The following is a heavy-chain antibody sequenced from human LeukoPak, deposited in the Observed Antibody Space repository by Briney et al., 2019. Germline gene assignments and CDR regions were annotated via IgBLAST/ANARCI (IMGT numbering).Heavy chain of an antibody. V-gene: IGHV4-39*01. D-gene: IGHD3-16*02. Sequence: SETLSLTCTVSGGSISSSSYYWGWIRQPPGKGLEWIGSIYYTGSTYCNPSLKSRVTISVDTSKNQLSLKLSSVTAADTAVYYCARIYRRVGQFDYWGQGTLVTVSS. CDR1: GGSISSSSYY. CDR3: ARIYRRVGQFDY. CDR2: IYYTGST. J-gene: IGHJ4*02.